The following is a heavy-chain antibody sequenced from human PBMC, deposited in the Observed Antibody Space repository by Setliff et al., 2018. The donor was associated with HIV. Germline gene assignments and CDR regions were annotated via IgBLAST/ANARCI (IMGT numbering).Heavy chain of an antibody. J-gene: IGHJ3*02. D-gene: IGHD2-21*01. CDR2: SRTKTYSYTT. CDR1: GFTFSDHY. Sequence: GASVKVSCAASGFTFSDHYMDWVRQAPGKGPEWVGRSRTKTYSYTTDYAASVKGRFTISRDDSQNSLYLQMNSLKTEDTAVYYCVRVISGGAFDIRGQGTKVTVSS. V-gene: IGHV3-72*01. CDR3: VRVISGGAFDI.